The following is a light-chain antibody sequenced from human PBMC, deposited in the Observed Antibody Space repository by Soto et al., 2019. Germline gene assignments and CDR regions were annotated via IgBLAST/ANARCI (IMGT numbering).Light chain of an antibody. CDR2: DGS. CDR3: LQYGDSPWT. Sequence: EIVLTQSPGTLSLSPGERATLSCRASQSVTSNYLAWYQRKPGQAPRLLIYDGSNRATGIPDRFSGSGSGTDFTLTISRLEPEDFAVYYCLQYGDSPWTFGQGTKVEIK. V-gene: IGKV3-20*01. CDR1: QSVTSNY. J-gene: IGKJ1*01.